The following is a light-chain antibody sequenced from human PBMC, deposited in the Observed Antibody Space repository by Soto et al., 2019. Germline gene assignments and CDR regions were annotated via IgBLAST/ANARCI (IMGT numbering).Light chain of an antibody. V-gene: IGKV3-15*01. CDR3: QQYDPRSAAG. CDR2: GAS. J-gene: IGKJ1*01. CDR1: QSVSNN. Sequence: RQSVSNNYLAWYQQKPGQAPRLLIYGASTRATGIPGRFSGSGSGTEFTLAIGRLPSESFAVSLCQQYDPRSAAGFGHGTKVDIK.